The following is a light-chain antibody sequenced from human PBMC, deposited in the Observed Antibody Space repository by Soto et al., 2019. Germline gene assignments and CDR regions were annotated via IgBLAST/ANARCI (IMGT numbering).Light chain of an antibody. Sequence: DIQMTQSTSSLSASVRDRVTITCRASQTISTHLNWYQQKPGKAPKLLIYAASTLQSGVPSRFSGSGSGTDFTLTINSLKPEDFATYYCQQSLTIPYTFGQGTKLEIK. CDR1: QTISTH. J-gene: IGKJ2*01. V-gene: IGKV1-39*01. CDR3: QQSLTIPYT. CDR2: AAS.